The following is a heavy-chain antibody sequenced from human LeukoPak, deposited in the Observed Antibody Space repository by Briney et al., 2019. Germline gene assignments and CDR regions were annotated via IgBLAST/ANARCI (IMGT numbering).Heavy chain of an antibody. J-gene: IGHJ4*02. CDR3: ARVQSLTHFDY. V-gene: IGHV1-2*06. Sequence: ASVKVSCKASGYTSTGYYMQWVRQAPGQGLEWMGRINPNSGGTNYAQKFQGRVTMTRDTSISTAYMELSRLRSDDTAVYYCARVQSLTHFDYWGQGTLVTVSS. CDR2: INPNSGGT. CDR1: GYTSTGYY.